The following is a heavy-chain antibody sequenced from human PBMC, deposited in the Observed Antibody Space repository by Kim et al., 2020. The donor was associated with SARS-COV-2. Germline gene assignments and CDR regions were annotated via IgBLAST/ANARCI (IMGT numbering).Heavy chain of an antibody. Sequence: GGSLRLSCAASGFTFDDYAMHWVRQAPGKGLEWVSGISWNSGSIGYADSVKGRFTISRDNAKNSLYLQMNSLRAEDTALYYCAKDAPGSGWYWGQGTLVTVSS. J-gene: IGHJ4*02. CDR2: ISWNSGSI. D-gene: IGHD6-19*01. V-gene: IGHV3-9*01. CDR3: AKDAPGSGWY. CDR1: GFTFDDYA.